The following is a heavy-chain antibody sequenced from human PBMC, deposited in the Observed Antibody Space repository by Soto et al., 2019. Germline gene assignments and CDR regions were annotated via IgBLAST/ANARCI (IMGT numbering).Heavy chain of an antibody. D-gene: IGHD3-22*01. CDR2: IIPIFGTA. CDR1: GGTFSSYA. V-gene: IGHV1-69*12. Sequence: QVQLVQSGAEVKKPGSSVKVSCKASGGTFSSYAISWVRQAPGQGLEWMGGIIPIFGTANYAQKFQGRVTITADESTSTAYMELSSLRSEDTAVYYCASSPVPSYYYDSSVMGYYFYYWGQGTLVTVSS. J-gene: IGHJ4*02. CDR3: ASSPVPSYYYDSSVMGYYFYY.